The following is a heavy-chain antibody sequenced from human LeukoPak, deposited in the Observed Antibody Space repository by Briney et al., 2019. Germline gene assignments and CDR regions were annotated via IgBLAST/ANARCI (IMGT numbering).Heavy chain of an antibody. CDR1: GFTFSSYA. CDR3: ARGKYYYDSSAKGDWFDP. D-gene: IGHD3-22*01. Sequence: PGGSLRLSCAASGFTFSSYAMSWVRQAPGKGLEWVSAISGSGGSTYYADSVKGRFTISRDNSKNTLYLQMNSLRAEDTAVYYCARGKYYYDSSAKGDWFDPWGQGTLVTVSS. J-gene: IGHJ5*02. V-gene: IGHV3-23*01. CDR2: ISGSGGST.